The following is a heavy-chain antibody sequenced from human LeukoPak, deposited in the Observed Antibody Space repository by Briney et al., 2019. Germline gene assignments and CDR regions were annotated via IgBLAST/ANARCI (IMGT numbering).Heavy chain of an antibody. CDR1: GGSISSYY. CDR3: ARDRRYCSSTSCYAFDI. CDR2: IYYSGST. J-gene: IGHJ3*02. D-gene: IGHD2-2*01. V-gene: IGHV4-59*01. Sequence: SETLSLTCTVSGGSISSYYWSWIRQPPGKGLEWIGYIYYSGSTNYNPSLKSRVTISVDTSKNQFSLKLSSVTAADTAVYYCARDRRYCSSTSCYAFDIWGQGTMVTVSS.